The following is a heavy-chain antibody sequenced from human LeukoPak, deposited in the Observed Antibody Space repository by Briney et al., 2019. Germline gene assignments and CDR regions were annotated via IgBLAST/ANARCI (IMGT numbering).Heavy chain of an antibody. D-gene: IGHD5-24*01. CDR1: GGSISSYY. CDR3: ARRLDGYNSYYFDY. Sequence: SETLSLTCTVSGGSISSYYWSWIRQPPGKGLEWIGYIYYSGSTNYNPSLKSRVTISVDTSKNQFSLKLSSVTAADTAVYYCARRLDGYNSYYFDYWGQGTLVTVSS. V-gene: IGHV4-59*01. J-gene: IGHJ4*02. CDR2: IYYSGST.